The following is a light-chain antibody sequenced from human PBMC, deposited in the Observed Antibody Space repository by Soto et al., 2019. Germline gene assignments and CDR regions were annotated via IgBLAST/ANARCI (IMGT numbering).Light chain of an antibody. Sequence: DIQMTQSPTTLSGSVGDRVTITCRSSQTIRSWLAWYQQKPGKAPKLLMXKASTLKSGVPSRFSGSGSGTESTLTISSLQPDDFATSYCQHYNSYSEAFAHWTKVDIK. CDR3: QHYNSYSEA. CDR2: KAS. V-gene: IGKV1-5*03. J-gene: IGKJ1*01. CDR1: QTIRSW.